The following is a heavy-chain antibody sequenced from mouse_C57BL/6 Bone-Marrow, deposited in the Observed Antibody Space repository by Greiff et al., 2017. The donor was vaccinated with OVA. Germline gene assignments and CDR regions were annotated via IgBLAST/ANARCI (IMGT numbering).Heavy chain of an antibody. J-gene: IGHJ1*03. D-gene: IGHD1-1*01. CDR3: ARWDYYGGYFDV. V-gene: IGHV7-3*01. Sequence: EVQGVESGGGLVQPGGSLSLSCAASGFTFTDYYMSWVRQPPGKALEWLGFIRNKANGYTTEYSASVKGRFTISRDNSQSILYLQMNALRAEDSATYYCARWDYYGGYFDVWGTGTTVTVSS. CDR1: GFTFTDYY. CDR2: IRNKANGYTT.